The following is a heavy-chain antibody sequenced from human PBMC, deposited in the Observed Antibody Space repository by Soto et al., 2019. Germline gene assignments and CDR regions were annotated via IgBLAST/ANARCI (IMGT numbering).Heavy chain of an antibody. D-gene: IGHD2-21*02. J-gene: IGHJ5*02. V-gene: IGHV4-39*01. Sequence: QLQLQESGPGLVKPSETLSLTCSVSGGSISSSSYFWGWIRQPPGKGLEWIGSIYYSGSTYYNPSLQRQVTVPVDTSKNQFSLKLSSVTAADTAVYYCARHPSDFWFDPWGQGTLVTVSS. CDR2: IYYSGST. CDR1: GGSISSSSYF. CDR3: ARHPSDFWFDP.